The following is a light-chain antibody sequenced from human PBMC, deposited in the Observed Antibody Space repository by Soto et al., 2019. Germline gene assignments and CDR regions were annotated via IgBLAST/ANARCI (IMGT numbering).Light chain of an antibody. V-gene: IGKV1-9*01. J-gene: IGKJ5*01. CDR3: QQLNSFPFT. Sequence: DIQLTQSPSILSASVVDRVTITCRASQDISNYLAWYQQKPGKAPKLLIYDASTLQSGVSSRFSGSGSGTEFTLTISSLLPEDFATYHCQQLNSFPFTFGQGTRLEIK. CDR1: QDISNY. CDR2: DAS.